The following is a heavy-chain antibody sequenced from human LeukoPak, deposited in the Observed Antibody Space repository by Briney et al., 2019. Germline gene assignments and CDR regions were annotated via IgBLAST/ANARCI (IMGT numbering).Heavy chain of an antibody. D-gene: IGHD5-18*01. V-gene: IGHV6-1*01. CDR1: GDSVSTNSAA. CDR3: AGYSYGVRPS. CDR2: TYYRSKWYN. Sequence: SQTLSLTCAISGDSVSTNSAAWNWIRQSPLRGLEWLGKTYYRSKWYNDYAASVRSRITVNPDTSKNQFSLQLNSVTPEDTAVYYCAGYSYGVRPSWGQGTLVTVSS. J-gene: IGHJ5*02.